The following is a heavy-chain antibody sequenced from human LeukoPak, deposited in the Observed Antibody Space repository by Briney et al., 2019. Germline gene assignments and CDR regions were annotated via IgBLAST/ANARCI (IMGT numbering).Heavy chain of an antibody. CDR3: AKFPFEEWLVYPEN. J-gene: IGHJ4*02. D-gene: IGHD6-19*01. CDR2: ISGSGGIM. V-gene: IGHV3-23*01. CDR1: GFTFSSRA. Sequence: GGSLRLSCAASGFTFSSRAMSWVRQAPGKGLEWVSGISGSGGIMYYTDSVKGRFTISRDNSKNTLYLQMNSLRAEDTAVYYCAKFPFEEWLVYPENWGQGTLVTVSS.